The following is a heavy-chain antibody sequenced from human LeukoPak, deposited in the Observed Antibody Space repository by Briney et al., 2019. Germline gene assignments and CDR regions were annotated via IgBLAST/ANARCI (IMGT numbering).Heavy chain of an antibody. J-gene: IGHJ4*02. CDR2: IYYSGST. Sequence: SETLSLTCTISGGSISSYYWSWIRQPPGKGLEWIGYIYYSGSTNYNASLKSRVTISVDTSKNQFSLKLSSVTAADTAVYYCARVIRRSVDYWGQGTLVTVSS. CDR1: GGSISSYY. D-gene: IGHD3-3*02. V-gene: IGHV4-59*12. CDR3: ARVIRRSVDY.